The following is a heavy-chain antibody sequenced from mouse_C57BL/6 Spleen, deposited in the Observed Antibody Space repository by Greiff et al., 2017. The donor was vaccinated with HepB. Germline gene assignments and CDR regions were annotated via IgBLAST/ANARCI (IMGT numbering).Heavy chain of an antibody. CDR1: GYTFTSYW. D-gene: IGHD1-1*01. CDR2: IHPNSGST. V-gene: IGHV1-64*01. J-gene: IGHJ1*03. CDR3: ARSHYGSSSWYFDV. Sequence: QVQLQQSGAELVKPGASVKLSCKASGYTFTSYWMRWVKQRPGQGLEWIGMIHPNSGSTNYNEKFKSKATLTADKSSSTAYMQLSSLTSEDSAVYYCARSHYGSSSWYFDVWGTGTTVTVSS.